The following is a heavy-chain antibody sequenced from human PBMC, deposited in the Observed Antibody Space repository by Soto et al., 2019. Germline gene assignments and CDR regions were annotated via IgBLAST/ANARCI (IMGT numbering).Heavy chain of an antibody. V-gene: IGHV5-51*01. CDR2: IYPGDSDT. CDR1: GYSFPSYW. CDR3: AIYYCAHILSGSQFNY. D-gene: IGHD3-9*01. J-gene: IGHJ4*02. Sequence: GESLKISCKGSGYSFPSYWIGWVRQMPGKGLEWMGIIYPGDSDTRYSPSFQGQVTISADKSISTAYLQWSSLKVNSVIAADTAIYYCAHILSGSQFNYWGQGTPVTVSS.